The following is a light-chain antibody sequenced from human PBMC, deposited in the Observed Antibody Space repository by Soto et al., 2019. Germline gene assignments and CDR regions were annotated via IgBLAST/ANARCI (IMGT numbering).Light chain of an antibody. J-gene: IGKJ3*01. Sequence: EIVLTQSPGTLSLSPGERAALSFRASQSVSSNSLAWFQLKPGQAPRLLIYGASSRATGIPDRFSGSGSGTDFTLTISRLEPEDFAVYYCQQWFTFGPGTKVVIK. CDR2: GAS. CDR1: QSVSSNS. CDR3: QQWFT. V-gene: IGKV3-20*01.